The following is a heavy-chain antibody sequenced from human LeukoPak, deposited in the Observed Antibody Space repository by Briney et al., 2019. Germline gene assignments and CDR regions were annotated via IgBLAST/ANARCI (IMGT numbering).Heavy chain of an antibody. CDR3: ARGRQQLVHQGDY. V-gene: IGHV3-74*01. CDR1: GFTFTTSW. J-gene: IGHJ4*02. Sequence: PGGSLRLSCAASGFTFTTSWMHCFRQAPGKGLVRVSRIESDGTSTPYADSVKGRFTISRDNAKNTLYLQMTSLRAEDTAVYYCARGRQQLVHQGDYWGQGTLVTVSS. D-gene: IGHD6-13*01. CDR2: IESDGTST.